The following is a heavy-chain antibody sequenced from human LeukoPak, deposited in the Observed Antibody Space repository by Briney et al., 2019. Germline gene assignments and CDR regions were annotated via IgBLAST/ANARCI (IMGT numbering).Heavy chain of an antibody. D-gene: IGHD4-17*01. CDR3: ARLTTVHQYYYYYMDV. J-gene: IGHJ6*03. CDR2: ISSSSSYI. CDR1: GFTFSSYS. V-gene: IGHV3-21*01. Sequence: GGSLRLSCAASGFTFSSYSMNWVRQAPGKGLEWVSSISSSSSYIYYADSVKGRFTISRDNAKNSLYLQMNSLRAEDTAVYYCARLTTVHQYYYYYMDVWGKGTTVTVSS.